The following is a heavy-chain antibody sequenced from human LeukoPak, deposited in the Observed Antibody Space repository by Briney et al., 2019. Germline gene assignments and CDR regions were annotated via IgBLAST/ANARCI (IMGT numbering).Heavy chain of an antibody. Sequence: SETLSLTCTVSGGSISSYYWSWIRQPAGKGLEWIGRIYTSGSTNYNPSLKGRVTMSVDTSKNQFSLNFNSMSAADSAVYYCAANGYYTIEYWGQGTLVTVSS. J-gene: IGHJ4*02. CDR2: IYTSGST. D-gene: IGHD1-26*01. V-gene: IGHV4-4*07. CDR3: AANGYYTIEY. CDR1: GGSISSYY.